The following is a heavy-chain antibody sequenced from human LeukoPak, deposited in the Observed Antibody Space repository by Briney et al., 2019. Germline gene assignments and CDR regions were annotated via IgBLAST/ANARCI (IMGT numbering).Heavy chain of an antibody. Sequence: GRSLRLSCAASGFTFSSYGMHWVRQAPGKGLEWVAVISYDGSNKYYADSVKGRFTISRDNSKNTLYLQMNSLRAEDTAVYYCAKALSEVGADAFDIWGQGTMVTVSS. J-gene: IGHJ3*02. CDR3: AKALSEVGADAFDI. CDR1: GFTFSSYG. V-gene: IGHV3-30*18. CDR2: ISYDGSNK. D-gene: IGHD1-26*01.